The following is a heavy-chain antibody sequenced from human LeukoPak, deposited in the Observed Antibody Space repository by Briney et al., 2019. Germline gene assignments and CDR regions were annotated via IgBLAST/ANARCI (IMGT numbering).Heavy chain of an antibody. CDR2: IASGTT. D-gene: IGHD3-10*01. CDR3: ARDKAHSYGYYFDP. Sequence: SETLSLTCTVSGDAISTYYWNWVRQTPGKGLEWVGHIASGTTDYNPSLKSRAIISVDTSKNQISLRLTSVTAADTAVYYCARDKAHSYGYYFDPWGPGTQVLVSS. CDR1: GDAISTYY. V-gene: IGHV4-4*08. J-gene: IGHJ4*02.